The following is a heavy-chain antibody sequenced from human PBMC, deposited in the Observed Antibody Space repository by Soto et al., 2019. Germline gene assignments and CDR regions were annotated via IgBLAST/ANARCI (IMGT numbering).Heavy chain of an antibody. V-gene: IGHV3-7*01. CDR1: GFTFSSYW. CDR3: ARDAVPYCSSSSCYPY. CDR2: IKQDGSGK. J-gene: IGHJ4*02. D-gene: IGHD2-2*01. Sequence: GGSLRLSCAASGFTFSSYWMSWVRQAPGKGLEWVASIKQDGSGKYYVDSVKGRFTISRDNAKNSLYLQMNTLRAEDTAVYYCARDAVPYCSSSSCYPYWGQGTLATVSS.